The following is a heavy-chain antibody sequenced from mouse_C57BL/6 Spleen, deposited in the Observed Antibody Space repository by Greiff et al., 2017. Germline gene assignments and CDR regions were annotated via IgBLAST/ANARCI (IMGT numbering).Heavy chain of an antibody. CDR2: ISYDGSN. CDR3: ATHDRSSTCYAMDY. CDR1: GYSFTSGYY. Sequence: EVKLLEPGPGLVKPSPSLSLTCSVTGYSFTSGYYWNWIRQFPGNKLEWMGYISYDGSNNYNPSLKKRISITRDTSTNQFFLKLNSVTTEDTATYYCATHDRSSTCYAMDYWGQGTSVTVST. J-gene: IGHJ4*01. D-gene: IGHD1-1*01. V-gene: IGHV3-6*01.